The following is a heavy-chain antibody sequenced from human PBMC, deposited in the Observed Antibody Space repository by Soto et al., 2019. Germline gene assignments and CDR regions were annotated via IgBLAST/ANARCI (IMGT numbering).Heavy chain of an antibody. CDR1: GFTFSIYW. Sequence: GGSMRLSCAASGFTFSIYWMHWVRQAPGKGLVWVSRINSDGSSTSYADSVKGRFTISRDNAKNTLYLQMNSLRAEDTAVYYCARAGVVVAATPNYYFDYWGQGTLVTVSS. V-gene: IGHV3-74*01. CDR2: INSDGSST. CDR3: ARAGVVVAATPNYYFDY. D-gene: IGHD2-15*01. J-gene: IGHJ4*02.